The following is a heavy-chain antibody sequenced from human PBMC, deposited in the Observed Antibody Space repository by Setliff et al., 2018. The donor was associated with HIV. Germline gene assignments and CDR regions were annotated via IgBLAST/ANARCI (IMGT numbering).Heavy chain of an antibody. Sequence: PGGSLRLSCAASGFTFSSYGMHWVRQAPGKGLEWVAVISYDGSNKYYADSVKGRFTISRDNSKNTLYLQMNSLRAEDTAVYYCARGFTAAAGPTGYWGQGTLVTVSS. CDR1: GFTFSSYG. D-gene: IGHD6-13*01. CDR2: ISYDGSNK. J-gene: IGHJ4*02. V-gene: IGHV3-33*01. CDR3: ARGFTAAAGPTGY.